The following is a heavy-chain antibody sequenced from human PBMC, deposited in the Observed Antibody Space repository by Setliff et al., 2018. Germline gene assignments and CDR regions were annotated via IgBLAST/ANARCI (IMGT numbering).Heavy chain of an antibody. J-gene: IGHJ4*02. CDR3: ARGGERYYSAS. CDR2: ITHTGTTGST. CDR1: GGTFTYYY. D-gene: IGHD1-20*01. V-gene: IGHV4-34*01. Sequence: PSETLSLTCAASGGTFTYYYWTWIRQSPAKGLEWIGEITHTGTTGSTKYNPSLKSRVTMSVDKSKNQFSLKLSSVTAADTAVYYCARGGERYYSASWGQGTLVTVSS.